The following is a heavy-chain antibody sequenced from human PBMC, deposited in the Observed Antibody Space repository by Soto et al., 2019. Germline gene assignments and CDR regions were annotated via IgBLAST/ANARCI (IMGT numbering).Heavy chain of an antibody. D-gene: IGHD3-10*01. CDR3: AFTHYYGYRMDV. V-gene: IGHV1-8*01. Sequence: GASVKVSCKASGYTFTSYDINWVRQATGQGLEWMGWMNPNSGNTGYAQKFQGRVTMTRNTSISTAYMELISLRSEDTAVYYCAFTHYYGYRMDVWGQGTTVTVSS. CDR1: GYTFTSYD. J-gene: IGHJ6*02. CDR2: MNPNSGNT.